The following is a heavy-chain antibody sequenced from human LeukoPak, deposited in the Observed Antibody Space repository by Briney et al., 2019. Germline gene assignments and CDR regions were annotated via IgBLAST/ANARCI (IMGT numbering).Heavy chain of an antibody. V-gene: IGHV4-4*07. CDR1: GGSISSYY. J-gene: IGHJ6*03. CDR2: IYTSGST. Sequence: SETLSLTCTVSGGSISSYYWSWIRQPAGKGLEWIGRIYTSGSTNYNPSLKSRVTMSVDTSKNQFSLKLSSVTAADTAVYYCAREPYSYGFGYYYYYMDVWGKGTTVTVSS. CDR3: AREPYSYGFGYYYYYMDV. D-gene: IGHD5-18*01.